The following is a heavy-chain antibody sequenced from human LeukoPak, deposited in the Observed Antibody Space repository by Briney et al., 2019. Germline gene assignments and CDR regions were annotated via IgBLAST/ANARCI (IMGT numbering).Heavy chain of an antibody. Sequence: GASVKVSCKASGYTFTSYDINWVRQATGQGLEWMGWMNPNSGNTGYAQKFQGRVTMTRNTSISTAYMELSSLRSEDTAVYYCARERIAAAGMGFDPWGQGTLVTVSS. V-gene: IGHV1-8*01. CDR3: ARERIAAAGMGFDP. D-gene: IGHD6-13*01. J-gene: IGHJ5*02. CDR1: GYTFTSYD. CDR2: MNPNSGNT.